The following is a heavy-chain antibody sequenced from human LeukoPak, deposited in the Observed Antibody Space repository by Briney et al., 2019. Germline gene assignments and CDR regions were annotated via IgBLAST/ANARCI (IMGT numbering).Heavy chain of an antibody. Sequence: ASVKVSCKTSGYKFTCYGVSWVRQAPGQGLEWMGWINAYNGDRNYAPTLQGRLTLTTDTFTSTAYMELRTLRSDDTAVYYCARDITQTRDYWGQGTQVTVSS. CDR3: ARDITQTRDY. J-gene: IGHJ4*02. CDR1: GYKFTCYG. D-gene: IGHD1-14*01. V-gene: IGHV1-18*01. CDR2: INAYNGDR.